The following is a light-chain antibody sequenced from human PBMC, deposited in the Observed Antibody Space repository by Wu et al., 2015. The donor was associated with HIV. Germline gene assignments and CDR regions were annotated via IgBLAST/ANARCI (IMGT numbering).Light chain of an antibody. CDR1: HIVSSSY. J-gene: IGKJ3*01. Sequence: ETVLTQSPGTLSLSPGERATLSCRASHIVSSSYLAWFQQKPGQAPRLLIYGASTRATGIPDRFSGSGSGTDFTLTISSLEPEDFAVYYCQHRQSWPFTFGP. CDR3: QHRQSWPFT. CDR2: GAS. V-gene: IGKV3D-20*02.